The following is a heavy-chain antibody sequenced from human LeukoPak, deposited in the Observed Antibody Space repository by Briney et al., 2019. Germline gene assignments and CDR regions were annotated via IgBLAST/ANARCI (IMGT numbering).Heavy chain of an antibody. Sequence: SETLSLTCTVSGRSISSYYWSWIRQPAGKGLEWIGRIYTSGSTNYNPSLKSRVTMSVDTSKNQFSLKLSSVTAAGTAVYYCARDLYYDSSTDAFDIWGQGTMVTVSS. CDR1: GRSISSYY. V-gene: IGHV4-4*07. CDR3: ARDLYYDSSTDAFDI. D-gene: IGHD3-22*01. CDR2: IYTSGST. J-gene: IGHJ3*02.